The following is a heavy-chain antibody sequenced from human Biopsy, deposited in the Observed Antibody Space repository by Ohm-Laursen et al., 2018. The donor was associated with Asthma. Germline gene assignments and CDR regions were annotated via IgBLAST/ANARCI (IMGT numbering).Heavy chain of an antibody. CDR3: ARGDSSNWSHYYFDY. J-gene: IGHJ4*02. Sequence: SLRLSCAASGFTFSNYGMHWVRQAPGKGLEWVSSISSSSSYIYYADSVRGRFTISRDYSKNTLYLQMHSLRAEDTAVYYCARGDSSNWSHYYFDYWGQGTLVTVSS. CDR1: GFTFSNYG. V-gene: IGHV3-21*04. CDR2: ISSSSSYI. D-gene: IGHD3-22*01.